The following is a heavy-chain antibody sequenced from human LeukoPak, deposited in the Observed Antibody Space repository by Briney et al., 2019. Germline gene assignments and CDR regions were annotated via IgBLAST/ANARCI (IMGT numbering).Heavy chain of an antibody. V-gene: IGHV4-59*01. CDR1: GGSISSYY. CDR2: IYYSGST. J-gene: IGHJ4*02. D-gene: IGHD3-10*01. Sequence: SETLYLTCTGSGGSISSYYWSWIRQPPGKGLEWIGYIYYSGSTNYNPSLKSRVTISVDTSKNQFSLKLSSVTAADTAVYYCARGRGSGIHDYWGQGTLVTVSS. CDR3: ARGRGSGIHDY.